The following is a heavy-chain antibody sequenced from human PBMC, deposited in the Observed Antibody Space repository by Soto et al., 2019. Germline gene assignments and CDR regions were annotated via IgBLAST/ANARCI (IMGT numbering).Heavy chain of an antibody. Sequence: QLLESGPGLVKPSETLSLTCTVSGGSISSSSYYWGWIRQPPGKGLEWIGSIYYSGSTYYNPSLKSRVTISVDTSKNQFSLKLSSVTAADTAVYYCARPATVDTPSDAFDIWGQGTMVTVSS. CDR1: GGSISSSSYY. V-gene: IGHV4-39*01. J-gene: IGHJ3*02. D-gene: IGHD5-18*01. CDR3: ARPATVDTPSDAFDI. CDR2: IYYSGST.